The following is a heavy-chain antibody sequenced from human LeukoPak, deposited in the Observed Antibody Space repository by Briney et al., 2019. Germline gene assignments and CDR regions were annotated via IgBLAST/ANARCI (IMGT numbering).Heavy chain of an antibody. V-gene: IGHV3-30*01. CDR2: ISHDGKTK. J-gene: IGHJ4*02. CDR3: ARPSPPGDGYNPPDY. Sequence: GGSLRLSCAASGFTFSSYAMSWVRQAPGKGLEWVAVISHDGKTKYHAESVKGRFTISRDNSKNTVYLQMNSLRLEDTAVYFCARPSPPGDGYNPPDYWGPGNLATVSS. CDR1: GFTFSSYA. D-gene: IGHD5-24*01.